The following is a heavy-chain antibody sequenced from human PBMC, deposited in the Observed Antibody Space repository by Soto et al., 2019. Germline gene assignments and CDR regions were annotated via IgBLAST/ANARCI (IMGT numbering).Heavy chain of an antibody. V-gene: IGHV1-69*01. Sequence: QVQLVQSGAEVKKPGSSVKVSCKASGGTFSSYDISWVRQAPGQGLEWMGGIIPIFGTTNYAQKFQGRVTITADESTSTGYMDLNSLRSEDTAVYYCARVVKGGLDTSQFYYYYYGMDVWGQGTTVTVSS. CDR2: IIPIFGTT. J-gene: IGHJ6*02. D-gene: IGHD2-21*01. CDR1: GGTFSSYD. CDR3: ARVVKGGLDTSQFYYYYYGMDV.